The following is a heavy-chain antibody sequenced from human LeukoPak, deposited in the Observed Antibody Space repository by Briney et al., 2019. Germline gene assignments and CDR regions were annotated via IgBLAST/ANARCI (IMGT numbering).Heavy chain of an antibody. CDR3: ARGFWGSSWYEDAFDI. J-gene: IGHJ3*02. D-gene: IGHD6-13*01. CDR2: INHSGNT. V-gene: IGHV4-34*01. CDR1: GGSFSGYY. Sequence: SETLSLTCAVYGGSFSGYYWSWIRQPPGKGLEWIGEINHSGNTDYNPSLKSRVTISVDTSKNQFSLKLTSVTAADTAVYYCARGFWGSSWYEDAFDIWGQGTMVTVSS.